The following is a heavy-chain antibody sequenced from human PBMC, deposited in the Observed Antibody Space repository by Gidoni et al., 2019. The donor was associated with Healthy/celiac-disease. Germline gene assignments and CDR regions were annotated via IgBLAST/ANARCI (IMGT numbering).Heavy chain of an antibody. V-gene: IGHV3-66*01. CDR1: GFTVSSNY. Sequence: EVQLVESGGGLVQPGGSLRLSCAASGFTVSSNYMSWVRQAPGKGLEWVSVIYSGGSTYYADSVKGRFTISRDNSKNTLYLQMNSLRAEDTAVYYCAREGVRYYGSGSYYADYWGQGTLVTVSS. CDR3: AREGVRYYGSGSYYADY. J-gene: IGHJ4*02. D-gene: IGHD3-10*01. CDR2: IYSGGST.